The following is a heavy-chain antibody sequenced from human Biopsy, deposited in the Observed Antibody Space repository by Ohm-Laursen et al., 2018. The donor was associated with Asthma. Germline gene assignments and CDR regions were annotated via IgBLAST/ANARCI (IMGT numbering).Heavy chain of an antibody. D-gene: IGHD1-1*01. CDR3: VRDGTDDAFDI. CDR2: ISKDASTQ. V-gene: IGHV3-30*01. Sequence: SLRLSCAAPGFGFSNFAIHWVRQAPGKGLEWVGVISKDASTQDYADSVKGRFTMARDNSKNTLDLQMNSLREEDTAVYYCVRDGTDDAFDIWGQGTVVSVSS. CDR1: GFGFSNFA. J-gene: IGHJ3*02.